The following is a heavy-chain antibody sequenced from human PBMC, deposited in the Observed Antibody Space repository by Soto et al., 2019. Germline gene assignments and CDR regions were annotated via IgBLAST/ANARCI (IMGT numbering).Heavy chain of an antibody. Sequence: PGGSLRLSCAASGFTVGVTYVSWVRQAPGKGPEWIPVLYNGAATSYADSVKGRFTISGDRLQNTLYLQMNSLRAEDTAFYYCAKDQIAAAGTFQHWGQGTLVTVSS. CDR1: GFTVGVTY. D-gene: IGHD6-13*01. CDR2: LYNGAAT. J-gene: IGHJ1*01. CDR3: AKDQIAAAGTFQH. V-gene: IGHV3-53*05.